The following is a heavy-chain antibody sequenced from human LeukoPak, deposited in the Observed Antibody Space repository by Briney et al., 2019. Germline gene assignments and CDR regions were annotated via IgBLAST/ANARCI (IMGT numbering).Heavy chain of an antibody. CDR3: ARGVPSYYDFWSGLPANWFDP. Sequence: SETLSLTCAVYGGSFSGYYWSWIRQPPGKGLEWIGEINHSGSTNYNPSLKSRVTISVDTSKNQFSLKLSSVTAADTAVYYCARGVPSYYDFWSGLPANWFDPWGQGTLVTVSS. CDR2: INHSGST. V-gene: IGHV4-34*01. D-gene: IGHD3-3*01. J-gene: IGHJ5*02. CDR1: GGSFSGYY.